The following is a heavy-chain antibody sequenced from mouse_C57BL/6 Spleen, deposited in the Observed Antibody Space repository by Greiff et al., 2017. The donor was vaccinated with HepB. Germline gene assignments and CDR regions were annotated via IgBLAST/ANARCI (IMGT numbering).Heavy chain of an antibody. CDR1: GYTFTDYE. CDR3: TRYDGYSFAY. D-gene: IGHD2-3*01. CDR2: IDPETGGT. V-gene: IGHV1-15*01. Sequence: VQLQQSGAELVRPGASVTLSCKASGYTFTDYEMHWVKQTPVHGLEWIGAIDPETGGTAYNQKFKGKAILTADKSSSTAYMELRSLTSEDSAVYYCTRYDGYSFAYWGQGTLVTVSA. J-gene: IGHJ3*01.